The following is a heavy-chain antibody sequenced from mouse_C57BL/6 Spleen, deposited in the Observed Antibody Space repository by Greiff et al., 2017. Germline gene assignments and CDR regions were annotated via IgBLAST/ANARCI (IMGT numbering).Heavy chain of an antibody. J-gene: IGHJ3*01. CDR1: GYTFTDYY. V-gene: IGHV1-26*01. CDR2: INPNNGGT. D-gene: IGHD3-2*02. Sequence: EVQLQQSGPELVKPGASVKISCKASGYTFTDYYMNWVKQSHGKSLEWIGDINPNNGGTSYNQKFKGKATLTVDKSSSTAYMELRSLTSEDSAVYYCANIRGQLRLQFAYWGQGTLVTVSA. CDR3: ANIRGQLRLQFAY.